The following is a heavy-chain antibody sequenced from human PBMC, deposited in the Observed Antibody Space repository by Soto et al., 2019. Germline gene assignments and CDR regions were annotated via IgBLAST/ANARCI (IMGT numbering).Heavy chain of an antibody. V-gene: IGHV4-39*02. Sequence: QLQLQESGPGLVKPSETLSLTCTVSGGSITSSSYYWGWIRQPPGKGLEWIGSIYYSGNTYYTPSLKSRVTTSVDTSKNQFSLKLSSVTAADTAVYYCAREGGRYCSGGSCQVDYWGQGTLVTVSS. D-gene: IGHD2-15*01. J-gene: IGHJ4*02. CDR1: GGSITSSSYY. CDR2: IYYSGNT. CDR3: AREGGRYCSGGSCQVDY.